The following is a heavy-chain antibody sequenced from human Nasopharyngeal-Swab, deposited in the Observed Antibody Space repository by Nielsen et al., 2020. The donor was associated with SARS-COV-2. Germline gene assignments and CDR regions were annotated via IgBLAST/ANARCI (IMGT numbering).Heavy chain of an antibody. CDR3: AGTTDCTNGVCYQIFDY. CDR2: IYYSGST. D-gene: IGHD2-8*01. Sequence: SETLSLTCTVSGGSISSGGYYWSWIRPHPGKGLEWIGYIYYSGSTYYNPSLQSRVTISVDTSKNQFSLKLSSVTAADTAVYYCAGTTDCTNGVCYQIFDYWGQGTLVTVSS. CDR1: GGSISSGGYY. J-gene: IGHJ4*02. V-gene: IGHV4-31*03.